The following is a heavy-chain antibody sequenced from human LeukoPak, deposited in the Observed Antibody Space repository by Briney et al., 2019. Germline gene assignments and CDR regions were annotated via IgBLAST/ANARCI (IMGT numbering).Heavy chain of an antibody. CDR2: ISYDGINK. J-gene: IGHJ6*03. Sequence: GGSLRLSCAASGFIFSSYGMHWVCQAPGKGLEWVAVISYDGINKYYADSVKGRFTISRDNSKNTVYLQMNSLRPEDTAVYYCAKTFCSGGTCYPYNYYYMDVWGKGTAVTVSS. CDR1: GFIFSSYG. CDR3: AKTFCSGGTCYPYNYYYMDV. V-gene: IGHV3-30*18. D-gene: IGHD2-15*01.